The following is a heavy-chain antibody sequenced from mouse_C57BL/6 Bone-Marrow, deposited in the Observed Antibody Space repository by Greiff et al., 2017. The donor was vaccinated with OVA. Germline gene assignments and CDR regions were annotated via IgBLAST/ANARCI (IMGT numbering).Heavy chain of an antibody. J-gene: IGHJ3*01. Sequence: QVQLKESGPGLVAPSQSLSITCTVSGFSLTSYGVHWVRQPPGKGLEWLVVIWSDGSTTSNSALKSRLSISKDNSKSQVFLKMNSLQTDDTAMYYCARGARIYYDYDDLAYWGQGTLVTVSA. CDR3: ARGARIYYDYDDLAY. CDR2: IWSDGST. D-gene: IGHD2-4*01. V-gene: IGHV2-6*03. CDR1: GFSLTSYG.